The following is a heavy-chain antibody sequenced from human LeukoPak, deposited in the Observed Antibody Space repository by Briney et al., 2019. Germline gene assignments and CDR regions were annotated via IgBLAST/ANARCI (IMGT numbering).Heavy chain of an antibody. CDR1: GYTFTSYY. V-gene: IGHV1-46*01. J-gene: IGHJ6*02. CDR3: ARIKAVGVPVAIDAYYSYGMDV. D-gene: IGHD2-2*01. Sequence: ASVKVSCKASGYTFTSYYMHWVRQAPGQGLEWMGIINPSGGSTSYAQKFQGRVTMTRDTSTSTVYMELSSLRSEDTAVYYCARIKAVGVPVAIDAYYSYGMDVWGQGTAVAVSS. CDR2: INPSGGST.